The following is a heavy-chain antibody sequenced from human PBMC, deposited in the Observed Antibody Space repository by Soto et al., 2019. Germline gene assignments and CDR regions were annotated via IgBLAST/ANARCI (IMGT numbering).Heavy chain of an antibody. CDR3: ATTHALLTGYRY. Sequence: PGGSLRLSCAASGITFANYGMHWVRQAPGKGLEWVAIIWFDGSTKYYTASVKGRFTISRDNSKNTLYLQMDSLRAEDTDVYYCATTHALLTGYRYWGQGTLVTVSS. D-gene: IGHD3-9*01. V-gene: IGHV3-33*01. J-gene: IGHJ4*02. CDR1: GITFANYG. CDR2: IWFDGSTK.